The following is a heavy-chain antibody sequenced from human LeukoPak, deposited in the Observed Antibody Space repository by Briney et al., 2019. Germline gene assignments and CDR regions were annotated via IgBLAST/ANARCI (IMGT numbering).Heavy chain of an antibody. CDR3: ARYGFWSGLPY. CDR2: INPNSGGT. J-gene: IGHJ4*02. V-gene: IGHV1-2*02. CDR1: GYTFTGYY. D-gene: IGHD3-3*01. Sequence: ASVKVSCKASGYTFTGYYMHWVRQAPGQGLEWMGWINPNSGGTNCAQKFQGRVTMTRDTSISTAYMELSRLRSDDTAVYYCARYGFWSGLPYWGQGTLVTVSS.